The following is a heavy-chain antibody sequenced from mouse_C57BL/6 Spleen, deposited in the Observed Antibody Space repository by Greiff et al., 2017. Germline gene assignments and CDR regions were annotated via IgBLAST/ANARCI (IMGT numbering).Heavy chain of an antibody. J-gene: IGHJ2*01. V-gene: IGHV5-4*01. CDR2: ISDGGSYT. CDR3: ARDDYGSLYFDY. D-gene: IGHD1-1*01. Sequence: EVMLVESGGGLVKPGGSLKLSCAASGFTFSSYAMSWVRQTPEKRLEWVATISDGGSYTYYPDNVKGRFTISRDNAKNNLYLQMSHLKSEDTAMYYCARDDYGSLYFDYWGQGTTLTVSS. CDR1: GFTFSSYA.